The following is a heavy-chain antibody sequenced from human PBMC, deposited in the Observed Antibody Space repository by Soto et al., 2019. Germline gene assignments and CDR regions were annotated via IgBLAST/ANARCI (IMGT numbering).Heavy chain of an antibody. CDR3: ARGLRIQLWLRDRNNDY. J-gene: IGHJ4*02. V-gene: IGHV1-8*01. CDR2: TNPNSGNT. D-gene: IGHD5-18*01. Sequence: QVQLVQSGAEVKKPGASVKVSCKASGYTFTSYDINWVRQATGQGLEWMGWTNPNSGNTGYAQKFQGRVTMTRNTSISTAYMELSSLRSEDTAVYYCARGLRIQLWLRDRNNDYWGQGTLVTVSS. CDR1: GYTFTSYD.